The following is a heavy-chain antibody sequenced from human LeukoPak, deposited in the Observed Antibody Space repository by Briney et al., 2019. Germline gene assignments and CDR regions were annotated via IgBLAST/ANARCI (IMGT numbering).Heavy chain of an antibody. J-gene: IGHJ4*02. V-gene: IGHV4-59*08. CDR2: IYYSGST. CDR1: GGSISSYY. Sequence: SETLSLTCTVSGGSISSYYWSWIRQPPGKGLEWIGYIYYSGSTNYNPSLKSRVTISVDTSKNQFSLKLSSVTAADTAVYYCARSGDHGPFDYWGQGTLVTVSS. CDR3: ARSGDHGPFDY. D-gene: IGHD2-21*02.